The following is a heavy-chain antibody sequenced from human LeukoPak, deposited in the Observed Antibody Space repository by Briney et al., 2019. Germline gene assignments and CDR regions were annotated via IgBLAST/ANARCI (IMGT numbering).Heavy chain of an antibody. V-gene: IGHV3-15*01. CDR2: IKSKTDGGTT. CDR3: TTVGSGYDYDY. CDR1: GFTFSDYW. Sequence: GGSLRLSCATSGFTFSDYWMSWVRQAPGKGLEWVGRIKSKTDGGTTDYAAPVKGRFTISRDDSKNTLYLQMNSLKTEDTAVYYCTTVGSGYDYDYWGQGTLVTVSS. D-gene: IGHD5-12*01. J-gene: IGHJ4*02.